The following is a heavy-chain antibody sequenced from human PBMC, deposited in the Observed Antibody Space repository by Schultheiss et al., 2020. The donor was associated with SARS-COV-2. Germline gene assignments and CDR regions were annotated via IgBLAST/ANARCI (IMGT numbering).Heavy chain of an antibody. D-gene: IGHD6-13*01. CDR3: ARVNTVNSSSWYRMWYYYYGMDV. Sequence: SETLSLTCTVSGGSISRSGYYWGWIRQSPGKGLEWIGEINHSGSTNYNPSLKSRVTISVDTSKNQFSLKLSSVTAADTAVYYCARVNTVNSSSWYRMWYYYYGMDVWGQGTTVTVSS. CDR1: GGSISRSGYY. V-gene: IGHV4-39*07. J-gene: IGHJ6*02. CDR2: INHSGST.